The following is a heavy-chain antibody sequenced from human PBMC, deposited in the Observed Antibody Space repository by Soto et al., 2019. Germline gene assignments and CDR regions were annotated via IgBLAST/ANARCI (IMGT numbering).Heavy chain of an antibody. V-gene: IGHV4-34*01. CDR3: ARGHTLRYYVFWSGYHQRYYFDY. CDR2: INHSGST. CDR1: GGSFSGYY. Sequence: SETLSLTCAVYGGSFSGYYWSWIRQPPGKGLEWIGEINHSGSTNYNPSLKSRVTISVDTSKNQFSLKLSSVTAADTAVYYCARGHTLRYYVFWSGYHQRYYFDYWGQGTLVTVSS. J-gene: IGHJ4*02. D-gene: IGHD3-3*01.